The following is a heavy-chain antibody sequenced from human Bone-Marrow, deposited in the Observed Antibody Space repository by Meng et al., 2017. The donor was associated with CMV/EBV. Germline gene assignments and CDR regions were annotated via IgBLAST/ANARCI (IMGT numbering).Heavy chain of an antibody. V-gene: IGHV1-46*01. CDR1: GYTFTNYV. Sequence: KASGYTFTNYVMHWVRQAPGQGLEWMGIINPSGGSTSYAQKFQGRVTMTRDTSTSTVYMELSSLRSEDTAVYYCARFGYSGYDDPFDYWGQGTLVTVSS. CDR2: INPSGGST. D-gene: IGHD5-12*01. J-gene: IGHJ4*02. CDR3: ARFGYSGYDDPFDY.